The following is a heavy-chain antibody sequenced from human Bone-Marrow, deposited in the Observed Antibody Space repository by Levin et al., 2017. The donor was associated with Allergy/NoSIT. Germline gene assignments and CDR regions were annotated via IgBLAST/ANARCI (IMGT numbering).Heavy chain of an antibody. CDR2: IIPLFHTT. CDR3: ARSSDFSSGYLLAS. D-gene: IGHD3-3*01. J-gene: IGHJ4*02. V-gene: IGHV1-69*13. CDR1: GGTFSSYP. Sequence: SVKVSCKTSGGTFSSYPFSWVRQAPGHGLQWVGGIIPLFHTTHYPQNFQDRLTITADESSNTVYMELNSLRSDDTAIYYCARSSDFSSGYLLASWGQGTLVTVSS.